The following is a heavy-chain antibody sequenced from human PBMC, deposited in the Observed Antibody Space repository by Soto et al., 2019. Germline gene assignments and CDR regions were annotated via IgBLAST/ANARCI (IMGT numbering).Heavy chain of an antibody. CDR3: ASVPVVHKKHQLYYYCYGMDV. Sequence: QLQLVQSGAEVKKPGSSVKVSCKASGGTFSSYAISWVRQAPGQVLEWMGGIIPIFGTANYAQKFQGRVTITADESTSTAHMELSSLRSEDTAVYYCASVPVVHKKHQLYYYCYGMDVWGQGPTVTVSS. CDR1: GGTFSSYA. V-gene: IGHV1-69*01. J-gene: IGHJ6*02. CDR2: IIPIFGTA. D-gene: IGHD2-2*01.